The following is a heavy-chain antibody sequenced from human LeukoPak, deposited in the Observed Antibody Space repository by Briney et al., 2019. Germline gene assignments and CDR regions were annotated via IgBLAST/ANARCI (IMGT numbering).Heavy chain of an antibody. Sequence: GVSLRLSCAASGFTFSSYAMRWVRQAPGKGLEWVSAISGSGGSTYYADSVKGRFTISRDNSKNTLYLQMNSLRAEDTAVYYCARRNIAAAALDYWGQGTLVTVAS. J-gene: IGHJ4*02. D-gene: IGHD6-13*01. CDR1: GFTFSSYA. V-gene: IGHV3-23*01. CDR3: ARRNIAAAALDY. CDR2: ISGSGGST.